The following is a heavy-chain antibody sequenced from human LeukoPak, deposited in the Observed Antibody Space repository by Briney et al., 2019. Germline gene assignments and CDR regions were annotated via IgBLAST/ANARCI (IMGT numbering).Heavy chain of an antibody. CDR1: GDSNSSYY. V-gene: IGHV4-4*07. J-gene: IGHJ5*02. CDR3: AGDHHWVVDH. Sequence: SDTLSHTRTLPGDSNSSYYWRWMRQPAGKGLEGIGRVYVTGSTNLNPPLQSRVTMSVDTSKKQFSLKLTSVSAADTPVYYCAGDHHWVVDHWGQGTLVTVSS. D-gene: IGHD7-27*01. CDR2: VYVTGST.